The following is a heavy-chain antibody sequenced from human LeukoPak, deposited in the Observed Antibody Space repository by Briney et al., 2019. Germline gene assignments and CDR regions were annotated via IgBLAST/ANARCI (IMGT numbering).Heavy chain of an antibody. Sequence: GGSLRLSCAASGFTFSSYWMSWVRQAPGKGLEWVANIKQDGNEKYYVDSVKGRFTISRDNAKNSLYLQMNSLRAEDTAVYYCARPASSGWPYDAFDIWGQGTMVTVSS. V-gene: IGHV3-7*01. CDR1: GFTFSSYW. CDR3: ARPASSGWPYDAFDI. J-gene: IGHJ3*02. D-gene: IGHD6-19*01. CDR2: IKQDGNEK.